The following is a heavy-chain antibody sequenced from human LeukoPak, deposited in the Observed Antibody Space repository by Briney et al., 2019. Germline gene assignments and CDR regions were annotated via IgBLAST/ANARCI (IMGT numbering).Heavy chain of an antibody. CDR2: FDPGNGEI. CDR1: GHTLSDLT. J-gene: IGHJ4*02. V-gene: IGHV1-24*01. Sequence: AASVKVSCKVSGHTLSDLTMHWVRQAPGKGLEWMGGFDPGNGEIIYAQKFQGRVTMTEDASTDTAYMELSSLKSEDTAVYCCAAGGLYDLLPYWGQGTLVTVSS. CDR3: AAGGLYDLLPY. D-gene: IGHD3-3*01.